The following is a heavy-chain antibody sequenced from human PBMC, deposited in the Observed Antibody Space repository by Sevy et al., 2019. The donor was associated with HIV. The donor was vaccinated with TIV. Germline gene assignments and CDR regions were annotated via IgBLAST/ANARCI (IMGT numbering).Heavy chain of an antibody. CDR1: GFTFRSYE. CDR3: ARVDANYDKGFDP. D-gene: IGHD3-22*01. J-gene: IGHJ5*02. V-gene: IGHV3-48*03. Sequence: GESLKISCEASGFTFRSYEMNWVRQAPGKGLEWVSYISSSGSIIYYADSMKGRFTISRDNAKNSLYMQMNSLRAEDTAVYYCARVDANYDKGFDPWGQGTLVTVSS. CDR2: ISSSGSII.